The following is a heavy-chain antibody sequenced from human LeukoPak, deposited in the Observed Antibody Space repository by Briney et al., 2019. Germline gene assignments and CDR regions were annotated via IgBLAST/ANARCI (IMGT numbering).Heavy chain of an antibody. D-gene: IGHD3-3*01. CDR2: INHSGST. J-gene: IGHJ4*02. V-gene: IGHV4-34*01. CDR3: ATPYYDFWSGYSS. CDR1: GGSFSGYY. Sequence: SETLSLTCAVYGGSFSGYYWSWIRQPPGKGLEWNGEINHSGSTNYNPSLKNRVTISVDTSKNQFSLKLSSVPAADTAVYYCATPYYDFWSGYSSWGQGTLVTVSS.